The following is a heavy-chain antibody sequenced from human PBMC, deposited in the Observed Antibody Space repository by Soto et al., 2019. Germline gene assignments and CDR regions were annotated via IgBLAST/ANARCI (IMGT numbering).Heavy chain of an antibody. CDR3: ARDSLGSSSPYYYYGMDV. CDR2: IIPIFGTA. D-gene: IGHD6-6*01. Sequence: SVKVSCKASGGTFSSYAISWVRQAPGQGLEWMGGIIPIFGTANYAQKFQGRVTITADESTSTAHMELSSLRSEDTAVYYCARDSLGSSSPYYYYGMDVWGQGTTVTVSS. J-gene: IGHJ6*02. V-gene: IGHV1-69*13. CDR1: GGTFSSYA.